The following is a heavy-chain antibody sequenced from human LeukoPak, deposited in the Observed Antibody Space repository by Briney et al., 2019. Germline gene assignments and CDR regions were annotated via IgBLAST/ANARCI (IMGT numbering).Heavy chain of an antibody. CDR2: ISGDGGTT. Sequence: TGGSLRLSCAASGFTFSSSYMHWVRQAPGKGLVWVSRISGDGGTTAYADSVKGRFTISRDNAKNALYLQMNSLRAEDTAVYYCERDHSPGWFDPWGQGTLVTASS. CDR3: ERDHSPGWFDP. J-gene: IGHJ5*02. D-gene: IGHD4-11*01. CDR1: GFTFSSSY. V-gene: IGHV3-74*01.